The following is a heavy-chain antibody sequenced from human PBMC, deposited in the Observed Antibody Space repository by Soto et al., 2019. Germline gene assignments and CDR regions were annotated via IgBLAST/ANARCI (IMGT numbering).Heavy chain of an antibody. J-gene: IGHJ3*02. CDR2: IKQDGSEK. CDR1: GFTFSSYW. CDR3: AIEPNYDYIWGSYLNDAFDI. V-gene: IGHV3-7*01. D-gene: IGHD3-16*02. Sequence: GGSLRLSCAASGFTFSSYWMSWVRQAPGKGLEWVANIKQDGSEKYYVDSVKGRFTISRDNAKNSLYLQMNSLRAEDTAVYYCAIEPNYDYIWGSYLNDAFDIWGQGTMVTVSS.